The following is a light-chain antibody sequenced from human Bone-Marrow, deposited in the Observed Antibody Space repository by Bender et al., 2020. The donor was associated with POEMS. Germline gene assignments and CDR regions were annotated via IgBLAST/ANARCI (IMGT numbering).Light chain of an antibody. Sequence: NFILTQPHSVSESPGKTVTISCTGSGGSLASNFLQWFQQRPGSAPTTIIYQNDQRPSGVPGRFSGSIDSSSNSASLTISGLKTEDEADYYCQSYDSSNLWVFGGGTKLTVL. CDR3: QSYDSSNLWV. J-gene: IGLJ3*02. CDR1: GGSLASNF. V-gene: IGLV6-57*02. CDR2: QND.